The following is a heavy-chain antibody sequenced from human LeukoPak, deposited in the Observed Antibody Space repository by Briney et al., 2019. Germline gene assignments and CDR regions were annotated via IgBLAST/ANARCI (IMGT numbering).Heavy chain of an antibody. J-gene: IGHJ4*02. D-gene: IGHD6-19*01. V-gene: IGHV6-1*01. CDR3: AKDMYSSGWYAIDY. CDR1: GDSVSNDIAT. Sequence: SQTLSLTCAISGDSVSNDIATWNWIRQSPSRGLEWLGRTYYRSRWGNDYAISVKSRITINPDTSKNQFSLQLNSVTPEDTAVYYCAKDMYSSGWYAIDYWGQGTLVTVSS. CDR2: TYYRSRWGN.